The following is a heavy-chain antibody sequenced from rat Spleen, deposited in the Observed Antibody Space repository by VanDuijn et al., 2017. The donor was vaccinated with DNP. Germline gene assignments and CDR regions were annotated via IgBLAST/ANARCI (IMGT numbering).Heavy chain of an antibody. V-gene: IGHV3-1*01. J-gene: IGHJ1*01. CDR3: ARASYGGTYYPNWYFDL. CDR1: DYSITGNY. Sequence: EVQLQESGPGRVKPSQSLSLTCSVTDYSITGNYWGWIWKFPGNKMQWMGNISYSGSTSYNPSLKSRISITRDTSKRKFFLQLNSVTPEDTAAYYCARASYGGTYYPNWYFDLWGAGTTVTVSS. CDR2: ISYSGST. D-gene: IGHD1-12*02.